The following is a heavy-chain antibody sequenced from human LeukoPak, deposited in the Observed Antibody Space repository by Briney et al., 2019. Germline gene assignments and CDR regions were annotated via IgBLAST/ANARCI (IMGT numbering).Heavy chain of an antibody. J-gene: IGHJ5*02. CDR2: ISYDGRNK. CDR1: GFTFSSYA. D-gene: IGHD6-13*01. CDR3: ARERIAAVGTGWFEP. Sequence: GRSLRLSCAASGFTFSSYAIHWVRQAPGKGLDWVAVISYDGRNKYYADSVKGRFTISRDNSKNTLYLQINSLRAEDTAVYYCARERIAAVGTGWFEPWGQGTLVTVSS. V-gene: IGHV3-30*04.